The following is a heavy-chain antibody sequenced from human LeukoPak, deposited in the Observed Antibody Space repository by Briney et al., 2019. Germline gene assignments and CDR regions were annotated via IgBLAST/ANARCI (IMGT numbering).Heavy chain of an antibody. D-gene: IGHD3-22*01. Sequence: GGSLRLSCAASGFTFSSYAMSWVRQAPGKGLEWVSASSGSGGSTYYADSVKGRFTISRDNSKNTLYLQMNSLRAEDTAVYYCANEMIVVSYGMDVWGQGTTVTVSS. V-gene: IGHV3-23*01. CDR3: ANEMIVVSYGMDV. CDR2: SSGSGGST. J-gene: IGHJ6*02. CDR1: GFTFSSYA.